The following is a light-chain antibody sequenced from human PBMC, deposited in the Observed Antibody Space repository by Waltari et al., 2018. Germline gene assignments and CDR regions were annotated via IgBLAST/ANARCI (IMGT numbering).Light chain of an antibody. CDR3: QQYGSPPLT. J-gene: IGKJ4*01. CDR2: GAS. V-gene: IGKV3-20*01. Sequence: DIVLTQSPGTLSLFPGERATLSCRASQSVNNNYLAWYLQKPGQAPRSLIYGASSRAIGIPDRFSGSGSGTDFTLTISRLEPEDFAVFYCQQYGSPPLTFGGGTKVEIK. CDR1: QSVNNNY.